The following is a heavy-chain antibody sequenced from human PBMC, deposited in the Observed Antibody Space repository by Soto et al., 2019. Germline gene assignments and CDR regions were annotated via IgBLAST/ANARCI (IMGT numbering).Heavy chain of an antibody. CDR3: ARDIAAAAYGMDV. CDR1: GFTFSSYA. Sequence: GGSLRLSCAASGFTFSSYAMHGVGQAPGKGLEWVAVISYDGSNKYYADSVKGRFTISRDNSKNTLYLQMNSLRAEDTAVYYCARDIAAAAYGMDVWGQGTTVTVSS. D-gene: IGHD6-13*01. J-gene: IGHJ6*02. V-gene: IGHV3-30-3*01. CDR2: ISYDGSNK.